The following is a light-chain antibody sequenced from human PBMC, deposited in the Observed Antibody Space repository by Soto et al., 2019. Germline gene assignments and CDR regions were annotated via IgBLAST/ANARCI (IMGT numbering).Light chain of an antibody. CDR3: LQYHNLCA. J-gene: IGKJ1*01. CDR2: RAS. CDR1: QKIYSN. Sequence: IVMTQSPATLSVSPGERATLSCRASQKIYSNVAGYQQRPGQAHRLLIYRASTRATGIPARFSGSVSGTEFTLTISSLQSEDFTVYSCLQYHNLCASGQGTKVEIK. V-gene: IGKV3-15*01.